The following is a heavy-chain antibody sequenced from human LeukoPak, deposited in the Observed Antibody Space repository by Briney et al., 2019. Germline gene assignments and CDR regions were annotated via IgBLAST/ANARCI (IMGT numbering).Heavy chain of an antibody. D-gene: IGHD3-22*01. CDR2: MYLSGTT. CDR1: GDSINSLDL. V-gene: IGHV4-4*02. CDR3: AGLVGRYSSGLYYYYFDY. J-gene: IGHJ4*02. Sequence: SGTLSLTCTVSGDSINSLDLWSWVRQPPGKGLEWIGEMYLSGTTHSNPSVKSRVTISIDKTKNQFFLNLSSVTAADTAVYYCAGLVGRYSSGLYYYYFDYWGQGTLVTVSS.